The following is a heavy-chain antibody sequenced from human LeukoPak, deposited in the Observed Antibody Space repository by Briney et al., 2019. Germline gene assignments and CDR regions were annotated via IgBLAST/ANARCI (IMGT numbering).Heavy chain of an antibody. J-gene: IGHJ5*02. CDR3: ARDRAPHRAWFDP. CDR2: IYYSGST. CDR1: GGSISSSSYY. D-gene: IGHD3-10*01. Sequence: SETLSLTCTVSGGSISSSSYYWGWIRQPPGRGLEWIGSIYYSGSTYYNPSLKSRVTISVDTSKNQFSLKLSSVTAADTAVYYCARDRAPHRAWFDPWGQGTLVTVSS. V-gene: IGHV4-39*07.